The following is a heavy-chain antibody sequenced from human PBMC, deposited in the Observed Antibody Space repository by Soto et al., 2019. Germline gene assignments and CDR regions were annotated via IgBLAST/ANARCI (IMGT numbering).Heavy chain of an antibody. D-gene: IGHD2-2*01. CDR1: GESRSGFH. Sequence: PSETLSLTCAVYGESRSGFHWNWIRQPPGKGLEWIGEINHSGSTTYSPSLESRVTISRDTSRNQFSLKLSSVTAADTAVYYCARGRSRYSNTFHTWLDPWGQGALVTVSS. CDR3: ARGRSRYSNTFHTWLDP. V-gene: IGHV4-34*01. J-gene: IGHJ5*02. CDR2: INHSGST.